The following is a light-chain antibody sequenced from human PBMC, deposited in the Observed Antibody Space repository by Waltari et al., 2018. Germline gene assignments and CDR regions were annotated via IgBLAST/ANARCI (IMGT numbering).Light chain of an antibody. CDR2: GNS. CDR3: QSYDSSLSGPYV. Sequence: QSVLTQPPSVSGAPGQRVTISCTGSSSHIGAGYDVYWYQQLPGTAPKLLIYGNSNRPSGVPDRFSGSKAGASASLAITGLQAEDEADYYCQSYDSSLSGPYVFGTGTKVTVL. V-gene: IGLV1-40*01. J-gene: IGLJ1*01. CDR1: SSHIGAGYD.